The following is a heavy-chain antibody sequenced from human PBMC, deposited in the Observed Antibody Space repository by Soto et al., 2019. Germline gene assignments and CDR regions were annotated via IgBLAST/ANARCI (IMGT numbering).Heavy chain of an antibody. D-gene: IGHD6-6*01. CDR1: GFTFRTYG. CDR2: ISNNGINK. V-gene: IGHV3-30*18. J-gene: IGHJ6*02. CDR3: AKVIRADSTSSNFYYYSGLDV. Sequence: QVQLVESGGGAVQPGMSLRLSCAASGFTFRTYGMHWVRQAPGKGLEWLAVISNNGINKYYADSVKGRFTISRDNSRDNLFLQMNSLRGEDTAIYYCAKVIRADSTSSNFYYYSGLDVWGQGTTVTVS.